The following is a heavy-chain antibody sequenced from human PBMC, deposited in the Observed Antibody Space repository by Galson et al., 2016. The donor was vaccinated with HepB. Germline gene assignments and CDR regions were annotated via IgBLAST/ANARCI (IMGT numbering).Heavy chain of an antibody. V-gene: IGHV5-51*01. J-gene: IGHJ4*02. D-gene: IGHD3-22*01. CDR2: IYPADSAT. Sequence: QSGAEVKKPGESLKISCKGSGYRFTSYWIGWVRQMPGKGLEWMGIIYPADSATRYSPSFEGQVTISVDKSTTTAYLQWSSLKASDTATYFCAKAVGNSYHGDYDSSGYDFWGQGTLVTVSS. CDR1: GYRFTSYW. CDR3: AKAVGNSYHGDYDSSGYDF.